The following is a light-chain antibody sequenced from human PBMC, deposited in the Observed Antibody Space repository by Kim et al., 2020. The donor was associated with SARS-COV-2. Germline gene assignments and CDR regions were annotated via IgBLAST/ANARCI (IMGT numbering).Light chain of an antibody. V-gene: IGLV1-47*02. CDR2: DNN. CDR1: SSNIGSNY. CDR3: SSWDDSLSGPV. Sequence: GQRVTISCSGSSSNIGSNYVFWYQQLPGAAPKLLVFDNNQRPSGVPDRFSGSRSGTSASLAISGLRSEDEADYHCSSWDDSLSGPVLGGGTQLTVL. J-gene: IGLJ3*02.